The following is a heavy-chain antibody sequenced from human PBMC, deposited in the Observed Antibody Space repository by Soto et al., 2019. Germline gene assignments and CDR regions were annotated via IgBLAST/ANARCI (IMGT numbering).Heavy chain of an antibody. CDR2: IWSGGSNE. CDR1: GFTFSSYG. J-gene: IGHJ4*02. Sequence: QVRLVESGGGVVQPGRSLRLSCAASGFTFSSYGMHWVRQAPGKGLEWVAVIWSGGSNENYADSVKGRFTISRDNSKNMLYLQMNSLRAEDTAVYYCARGPGTSYFDYWGQGSLVTVSS. V-gene: IGHV3-33*01. D-gene: IGHD2-2*01. CDR3: ARGPGTSYFDY.